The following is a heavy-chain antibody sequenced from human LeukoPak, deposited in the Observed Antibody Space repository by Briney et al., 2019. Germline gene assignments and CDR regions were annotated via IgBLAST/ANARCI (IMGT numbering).Heavy chain of an antibody. J-gene: IGHJ4*02. CDR2: ISGSAYST. CDR3: ANETVAAPPLDY. V-gene: IGHV3-23*01. D-gene: IGHD6-19*01. Sequence: PGGSLRLSCAASGFTFSSYAMSWVRQAPGKGLEWVSAISGSAYSTYYADSVKGRFTISRDNSKNTLYLQMNSLRADDTAVYYCANETVAAPPLDYWGQGSLVTVSS. CDR1: GFTFSSYA.